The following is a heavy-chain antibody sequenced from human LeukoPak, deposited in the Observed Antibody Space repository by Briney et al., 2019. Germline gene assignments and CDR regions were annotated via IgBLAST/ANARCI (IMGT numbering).Heavy chain of an antibody. V-gene: IGHV3-30*02. CDR3: ARGTMVRGATSFDY. Sequence: PGGPLRLSCAVSGITFSNYGMHWVRQAPGKGLDWVAFIRNDGRNQYYADSGKGRFTISRDNSKNTLYLQMNSLRAEDTAVYYCARGTMVRGATSFDYWGQGTLVTVSS. D-gene: IGHD3-10*01. CDR1: GITFSNYG. J-gene: IGHJ4*02. CDR2: IRNDGRNQ.